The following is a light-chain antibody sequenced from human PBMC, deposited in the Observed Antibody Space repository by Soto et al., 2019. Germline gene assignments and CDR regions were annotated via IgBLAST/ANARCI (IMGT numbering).Light chain of an antibody. V-gene: IGLV2-14*03. CDR1: SNDVGAFNY. J-gene: IGLJ1*01. CDR3: QSYDITLIGYV. Sequence: QSALTQPASVSGSPGQSITISCTGSSNDVGAFNYVSWYRHSPGEAPKVLIRGVSIRPSGVPDRFSGSKSGTSASLAITGLQAEDEADYYCQSYDITLIGYVLGTGTPLTVL. CDR2: GVS.